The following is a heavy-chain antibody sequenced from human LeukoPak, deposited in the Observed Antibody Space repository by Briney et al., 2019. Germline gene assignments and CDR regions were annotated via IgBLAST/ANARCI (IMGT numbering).Heavy chain of an antibody. CDR2: IYYSGST. CDR1: GGSISSGGYS. J-gene: IGHJ4*02. CDR3: ARDSTAAGNDY. D-gene: IGHD6-13*01. Sequence: SETLSLTCAVSGGSISSGGYSWSWIRQPPGKGLEWIGYIYYSGSTYYNPCLKSRVTISVDTSKNQFSLKLSSVTAADTAVYYCARDSTAAGNDYWGQGTLVTVSS. V-gene: IGHV4-30-4*07.